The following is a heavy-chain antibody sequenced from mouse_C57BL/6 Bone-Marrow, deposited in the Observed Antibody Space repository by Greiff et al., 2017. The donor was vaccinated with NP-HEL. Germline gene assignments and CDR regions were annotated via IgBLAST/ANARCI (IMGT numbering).Heavy chain of an antibody. V-gene: IGHV14-4*01. Sequence: EVQLQQSGAELVRPGASVKLSCTASGFNIKDDYMHWVKQRPEQGLEWIGWIDPENGDTEYASKFQGKATITADTSSNTAYLQLSSLTSEYTAVYYCTTEVYSNFSYWGQGTLVTVSA. CDR3: TTEVYSNFSY. J-gene: IGHJ3*01. CDR1: GFNIKDDY. D-gene: IGHD2-5*01. CDR2: IDPENGDT.